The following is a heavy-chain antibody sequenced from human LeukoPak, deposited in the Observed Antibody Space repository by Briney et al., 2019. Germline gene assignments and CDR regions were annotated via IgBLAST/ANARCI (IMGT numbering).Heavy chain of an antibody. J-gene: IGHJ4*02. CDR1: GGSISSGDYY. CDR2: INHSGST. D-gene: IGHD3-22*01. CDR3: ARMDYYDSSGYPSEG. V-gene: IGHV4-39*07. Sequence: SETLSLTCTVSGGSISSGDYYWSWIRQPPGKGLEWIGEINHSGSTNYNPSLKSRVTISVDTSKNQFSLKLSSVTAADTAVYYCARMDYYDSSGYPSEGWGQGTLVTVSS.